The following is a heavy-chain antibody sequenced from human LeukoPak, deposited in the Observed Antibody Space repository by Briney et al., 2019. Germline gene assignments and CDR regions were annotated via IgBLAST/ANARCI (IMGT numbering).Heavy chain of an antibody. Sequence: PSESLSLTCTVSGFSISSYYLSWIRQPAGKGLEWIGGIYTSGSTNYDPSLKSRVTMSVDTSKNQFSLKLSSVTAADTAVYYCASSIAARPYYFDYWGQGTLVTVSS. D-gene: IGHD6-6*01. CDR1: GFSISSYY. J-gene: IGHJ4*02. CDR3: ASSIAARPYYFDY. CDR2: IYTSGST. V-gene: IGHV4-4*07.